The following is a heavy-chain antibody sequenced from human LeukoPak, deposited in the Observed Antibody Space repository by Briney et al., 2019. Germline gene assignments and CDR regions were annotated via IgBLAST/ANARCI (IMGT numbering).Heavy chain of an antibody. V-gene: IGHV2-5*01. D-gene: IGHD3-10*01. J-gene: IGHJ4*02. CDR3: ARPYCYGSGSYRTHFDY. CDR2: IYWNDDK. Sequence: ESGPTLAKPTQTLTLTCTFSGFSLSTSGVGVGWIRQPPGKALEWLALIYWNDDKRYSPSLKSRLTINKDTSKNQVVLTMTNMDPVDTATYYCARPYCYGSGSYRTHFDYWGQGTLVTVSS. CDR1: GFSLSTSGVG.